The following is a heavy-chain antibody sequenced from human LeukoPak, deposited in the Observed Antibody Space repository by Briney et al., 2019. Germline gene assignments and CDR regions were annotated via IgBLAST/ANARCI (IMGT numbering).Heavy chain of an antibody. CDR2: ISAYNGNT. V-gene: IGHV1-18*01. CDR1: GYTFTSYG. J-gene: IGHJ4*02. Sequence: ASVKVSCKTSGYTFTSYGINWVRQAPGQGLEWMGWISAYNGNTNYAQKLQGRVTMTRDTSISTAYMELSRLRFDDTAVYYCASGSSYDSSGRGFDYWGQGTLVTVSS. CDR3: ASGSSYDSSGRGFDY. D-gene: IGHD3-22*01.